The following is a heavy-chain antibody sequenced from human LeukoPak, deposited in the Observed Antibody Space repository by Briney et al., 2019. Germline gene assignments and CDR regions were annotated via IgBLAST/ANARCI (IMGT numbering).Heavy chain of an antibody. CDR1: GGSMGSYY. J-gene: IGHJ4*02. Sequence: SETLCLTWTVSGGSMGSYYWIWIRQPPGKGLEWIGYIDYTGRSKDNPSLKSRVTISVDMSKNQFSLKLRSVTAADTGVYYCARDLGGPAAGTLDYWGQGTLVTVSS. D-gene: IGHD6-13*01. CDR3: ARDLGGPAAGTLDY. CDR2: IDYTGRS. V-gene: IGHV4-59*01.